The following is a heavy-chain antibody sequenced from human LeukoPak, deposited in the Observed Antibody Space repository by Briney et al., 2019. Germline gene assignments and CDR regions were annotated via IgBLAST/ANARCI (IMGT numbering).Heavy chain of an antibody. CDR2: ISAYNGNT. V-gene: IGHV1-18*01. CDR3: ARAKYSSSSGVDY. D-gene: IGHD6-6*01. Sequence: GWISAYNGNTNYAQKLQGRVTMTTDTSTSTAYMELRSLRSDDTAVYYCARAKYSSSSGVDYWGQGTLVTVSS. J-gene: IGHJ4*02.